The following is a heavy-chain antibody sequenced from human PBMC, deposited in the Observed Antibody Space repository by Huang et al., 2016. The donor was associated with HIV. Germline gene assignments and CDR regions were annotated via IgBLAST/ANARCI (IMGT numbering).Heavy chain of an antibody. D-gene: IGHD3-10*01. Sequence: QVQLVQSGPEMKKTGASVNVSCKSSGYTFFTYSFSWVRQAPGQGLEWMGCVSTYNCHTNYAQKFQGRLTLTTAVSTSSAYMELKNLRSYDTAVYYCARFRGPQVTLNWLDPWGQGTLVTVSS. V-gene: IGHV1-18*01. CDR3: ARFRGPQVTLNWLDP. CDR2: VSTYNCHT. CDR1: GYTFFTYS. J-gene: IGHJ5*02.